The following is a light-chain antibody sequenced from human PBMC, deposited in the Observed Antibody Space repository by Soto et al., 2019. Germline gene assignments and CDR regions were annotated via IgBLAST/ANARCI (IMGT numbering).Light chain of an antibody. Sequence: DIQMTQSPSSLSASVGDRVPITCRARQCISSYLNWYQQKPGKAPKLLIYAASSLQSGVPSRFSGSGSGTDFTLTISSLQPEDYATYYCQQSYSTLFTFGPGTKVDIK. CDR2: AAS. CDR1: QCISSY. V-gene: IGKV1-39*01. J-gene: IGKJ3*01. CDR3: QQSYSTLFT.